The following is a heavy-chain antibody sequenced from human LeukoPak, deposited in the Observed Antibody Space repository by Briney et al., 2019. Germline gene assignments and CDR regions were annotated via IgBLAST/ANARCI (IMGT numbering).Heavy chain of an antibody. Sequence: GGSLRLSCAASGFTFSSYGMSWVRQAPGKGLEWVSAISGSGGSTYYADSVKGRFTISRDNSKNTLYLQMNSLRAEDTAVYYCAKGFIMITFGGVIVWGQGTLVTVSS. J-gene: IGHJ4*02. CDR2: ISGSGGST. D-gene: IGHD3-16*02. CDR1: GFTFSSYG. CDR3: AKGFIMITFGGVIV. V-gene: IGHV3-23*01.